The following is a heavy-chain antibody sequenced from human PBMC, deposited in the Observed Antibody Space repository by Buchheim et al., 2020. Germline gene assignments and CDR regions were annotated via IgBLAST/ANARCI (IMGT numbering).Heavy chain of an antibody. V-gene: IGHV3-30*18. J-gene: IGHJ6*02. CDR3: AKDFASSSSYYYGMDV. Sequence: QVQLVESGGGVVQPGRSLRLSCAASGFTFSSYGMHWVRQAPGKGLEWVAVISYDGSNKYYADSVKGRFTISSDNSKNTLYLQMNSLRAEDTAVYYCAKDFASSSSYYYGMDVWGQGTT. CDR1: GFTFSSYG. CDR2: ISYDGSNK. D-gene: IGHD6-6*01.